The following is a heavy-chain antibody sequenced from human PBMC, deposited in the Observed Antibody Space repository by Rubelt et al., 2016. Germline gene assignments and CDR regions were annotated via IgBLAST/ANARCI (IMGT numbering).Heavy chain of an antibody. V-gene: IGHV1-18*01. CDR1: GYTFTSYG. CDR2: ISAYNGNT. J-gene: IGHJ4*02. CDR3: ARVEYYYDSSGYSDY. D-gene: IGHD3-22*01. Sequence: QVQLVQSGAEVKKPGASVKVSCKASGYTFTSYGISWVRQAPGQGLEWMGWISAYNGNTNYAQKRQGRVTMTTDTATSTDYMELRSLVSDDTAVYYCARVEYYYDSSGYSDYWGQGTLVTVSS.